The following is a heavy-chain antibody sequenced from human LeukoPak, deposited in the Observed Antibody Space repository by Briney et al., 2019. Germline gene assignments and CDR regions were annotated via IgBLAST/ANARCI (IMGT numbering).Heavy chain of an antibody. CDR3: ARGPFSSSWSEFDY. D-gene: IGHD6-13*01. CDR1: GFTFSDYG. V-gene: IGHV3-21*06. Sequence: GGSLRLSCAASGFTFSDYGLNWVRQAPGKGLEWVSCISGDSRYIYYADSLKGRSTISRDNAQNSLYLHMNNLRAEDTAVYYCARGPFSSSWSEFDYWGQGTLVTVSS. CDR2: ISGDSRYI. J-gene: IGHJ4*02.